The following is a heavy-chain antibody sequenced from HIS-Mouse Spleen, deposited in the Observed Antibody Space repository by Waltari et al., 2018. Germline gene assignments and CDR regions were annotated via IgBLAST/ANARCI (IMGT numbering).Heavy chain of an antibody. CDR3: ARGPTNYFDY. V-gene: IGHV4-39*07. CDR2: IYYSGST. D-gene: IGHD1-26*01. Sequence: QLQLQESGPGLVKPSETLSLTCNVSGGSISSSSYYWRWIRQPPGKGLEWIGSIYYSGSTYYNPSLKSRVTISVDTSKNQFSLKLSSVTAADTAVYYCARGPTNYFDYWGQGTLVTVSS. CDR1: GGSISSSSYY. J-gene: IGHJ4*02.